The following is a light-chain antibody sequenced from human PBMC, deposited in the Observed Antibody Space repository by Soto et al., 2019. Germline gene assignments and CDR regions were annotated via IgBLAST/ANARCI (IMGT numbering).Light chain of an antibody. Sequence: QSVLTQPASVSGSPGQSITISCTGASSDVGDYNYVSWYQHHPGKAPKLLIYEVNIRPSGVSDRFSGSKSGNVASLTISWLQAEDEADYYCSSYTSSSTYVFGTGTKVTVL. J-gene: IGLJ1*01. CDR2: EVN. V-gene: IGLV2-14*01. CDR1: SSDVGDYNY. CDR3: SSYTSSSTYV.